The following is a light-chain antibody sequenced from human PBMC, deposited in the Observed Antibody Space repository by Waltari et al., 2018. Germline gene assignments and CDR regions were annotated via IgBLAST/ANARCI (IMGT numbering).Light chain of an antibody. CDR1: SGHSTNL. CDR2: VNSDGSH. V-gene: IGLV4-69*01. J-gene: IGLJ3*02. CDR3: QTGGHGTWV. Sequence: QLVLTQSPSASASLGASVKLTCTLSSGHSTNLIAWLPQPPEKGPRYLMNVNSDGSHNKGVGIPDRFSGSSSGAERYLTISSLQSEDEADYYCQTGGHGTWVFGGGTRLTVL.